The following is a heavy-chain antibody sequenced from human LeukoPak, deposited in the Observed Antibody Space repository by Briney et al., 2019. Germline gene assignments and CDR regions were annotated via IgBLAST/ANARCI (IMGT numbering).Heavy chain of an antibody. D-gene: IGHD3-3*01. J-gene: IGHJ5*02. CDR1: GFTSTSDA. CDR2: ISGCGDST. Sequence: PGGTLRLSCAASGFTSTSDAMSWVRQAPGPQLEWVSAISGCGDSTYYADSVKGRFTISRDNSKNTLYLQMNSLRAEDRAVYFCAKREYYFWSGYSSWGQGTLVSVSS. CDR3: AKREYYFWSGYSS. V-gene: IGHV3-23*01.